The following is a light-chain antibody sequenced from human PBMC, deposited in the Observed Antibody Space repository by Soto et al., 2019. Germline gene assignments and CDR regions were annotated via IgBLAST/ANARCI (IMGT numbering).Light chain of an antibody. V-gene: IGLV1-40*01. CDR1: SSNIGANHD. CDR2: DNS. Sequence: QSVLTQPPSVSGAPGQRVTISCTGSSSNIGANHDVHWYQQLPGTAPKLLIYDNSNRPSGVPDRFSGSKTGTSASLAIAGLQAEDEADYYCQSYDSSLGYVFVTGTKLTVL. CDR3: QSYDSSLGYV. J-gene: IGLJ1*01.